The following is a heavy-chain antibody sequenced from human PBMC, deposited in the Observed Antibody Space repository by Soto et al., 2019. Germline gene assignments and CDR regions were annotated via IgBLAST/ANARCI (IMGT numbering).Heavy chain of an antibody. CDR2: IYSDGRT. CDR3: ARLYYSGSYMFDH. Sequence: EVLLVESGGGLVQPGGSLRLSCSASGFTVSSNYMSWVRQAPGKGLEWVSVIYSDGRTYHADSVKGRFTISRDNSGYTLYLHMNSLRAEDTATYYCARLYYSGSYMFDHWGQGTLVTVSS. CDR1: GFTVSSNY. V-gene: IGHV3-53*04. J-gene: IGHJ4*02. D-gene: IGHD3-10*01.